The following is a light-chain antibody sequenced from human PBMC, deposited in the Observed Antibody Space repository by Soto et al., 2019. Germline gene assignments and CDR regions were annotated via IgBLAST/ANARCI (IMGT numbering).Light chain of an antibody. CDR3: QQYENATPT. CDR2: RAS. J-gene: IGKJ1*01. V-gene: IGKV3-20*01. Sequence: IVLTQSPGTLSLSPGERGTLSCRASQSLNDRFLAWYQQKPGQAPRLLINRASTRATGVPDRFSGSGSGTDFTLTISRLEPGEFVIYYCQQYENATPTFGQGTRVDI. CDR1: QSLNDRF.